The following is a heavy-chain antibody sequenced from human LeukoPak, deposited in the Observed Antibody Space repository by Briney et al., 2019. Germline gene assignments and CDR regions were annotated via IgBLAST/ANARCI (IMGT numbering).Heavy chain of an antibody. J-gene: IGHJ5*02. D-gene: IGHD4-11*01. CDR3: AKDPLLTTPVSWFDP. Sequence: GGSLRLSCAASGFTFSSYAMIWVRQAPGKGLEWVSAISGSGGSTYYADSVKGRFTISRDNSKNTLYLQMNSLRAEDTAVYYCAKDPLLTTPVSWFDPWGQGTLVTVSS. V-gene: IGHV3-23*01. CDR2: ISGSGGST. CDR1: GFTFSSYA.